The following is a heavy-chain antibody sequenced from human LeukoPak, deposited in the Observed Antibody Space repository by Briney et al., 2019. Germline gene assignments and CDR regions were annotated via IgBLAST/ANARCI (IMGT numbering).Heavy chain of an antibody. V-gene: IGHV3-23*01. Sequence: GGSLRLSCAASGFTFSNYAMTWVRQAPGKGLEWVSSISGSGARIHYADSVKGRFTISRDNSKNTLSVQMNSLRAEDTAVYYCATDPPGTGDFAKYYFDSWGQGTLVTVSS. D-gene: IGHD4-17*01. CDR3: ATDPPGTGDFAKYYFDS. CDR1: GFTFSNYA. CDR2: ISGSGARI. J-gene: IGHJ4*02.